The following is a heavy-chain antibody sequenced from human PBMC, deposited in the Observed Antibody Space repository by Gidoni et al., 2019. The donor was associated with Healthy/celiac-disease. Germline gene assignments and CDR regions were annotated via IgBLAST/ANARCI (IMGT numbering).Heavy chain of an antibody. CDR1: GGSISSSSYY. V-gene: IGHV4-39*01. D-gene: IGHD3-22*01. J-gene: IGHJ4*02. Sequence: QLQLQESGPGLVKPSETLSLTCTVSGGSISSSSYYWGWIRQPPGKGLEWIGSIYYSGSTYYNPSLKSRVTISVDTSKNQFSLKLSSVTAADTAVYYCASDPTPFYDSSGYYGGYWGQGTLVTVSS. CDR2: IYYSGST. CDR3: ASDPTPFYDSSGYYGGY.